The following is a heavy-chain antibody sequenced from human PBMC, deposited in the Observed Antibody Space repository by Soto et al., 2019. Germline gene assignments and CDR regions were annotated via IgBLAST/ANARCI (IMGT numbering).Heavy chain of an antibody. J-gene: IGHJ4*02. D-gene: IGHD2-15*01. CDR1: GYSFSNYW. V-gene: IGHV5-51*01. Sequence: GESLKISCKGSGYSFSNYWIGWVRQMPGKGLEWMGIIYPGDSDTRYSPSFQGQVTISADKSISTAYLQWSSLKASDTAVYYCARARDIVVVVAAWPFDYWGQGTLVTVSS. CDR3: ARARDIVVVVAAWPFDY. CDR2: IYPGDSDT.